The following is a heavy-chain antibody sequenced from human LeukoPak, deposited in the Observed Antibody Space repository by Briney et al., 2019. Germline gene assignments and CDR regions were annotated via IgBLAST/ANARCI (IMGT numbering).Heavy chain of an antibody. Sequence: PGGSLRLSCAASGFTFSSYAMHWVRQAPGKGLEWVAVISYDGSNKYYADSVKGRFTISRDNSKNTLYLQMNSLRAEDTAVYYCARDWGYCSSTSCYSGFDYWGQGTLVTVSS. CDR2: ISYDGSNK. D-gene: IGHD2-2*01. J-gene: IGHJ4*02. V-gene: IGHV3-30-3*01. CDR3: ARDWGYCSSTSCYSGFDY. CDR1: GFTFSSYA.